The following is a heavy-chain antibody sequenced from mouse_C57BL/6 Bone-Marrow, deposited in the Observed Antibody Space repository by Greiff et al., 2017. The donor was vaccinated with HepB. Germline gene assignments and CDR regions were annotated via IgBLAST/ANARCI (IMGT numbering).Heavy chain of an antibody. Sequence: EVKLQESGGGLVQPGGSLKLSCAASGFTFSDYGMAWVRQAPRKGPEWVAFISNLAYSIYYADTVTGRFTISRENAKNTLYLEMSSLRSEDTAMYYCARLSSGYVLYAMDYWGQGTSVTVSS. V-gene: IGHV5-15*01. D-gene: IGHD3-2*02. CDR2: ISNLAYSI. CDR1: GFTFSDYG. CDR3: ARLSSGYVLYAMDY. J-gene: IGHJ4*01.